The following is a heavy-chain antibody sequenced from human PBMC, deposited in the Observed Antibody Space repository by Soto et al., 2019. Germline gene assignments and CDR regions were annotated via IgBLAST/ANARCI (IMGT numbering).Heavy chain of an antibody. V-gene: IGHV5-51*01. Sequence: ESLKISCKGSGYSFTSYWIGWVRQMPGKGLEWMGIIYPGDSDTRYSPSFQGQVTISADKSISTAYLQWSSLKASDTAMYYCATPGIAVAGVYSVDYWGQGTPVTVSS. J-gene: IGHJ4*02. D-gene: IGHD6-19*01. CDR2: IYPGDSDT. CDR1: GYSFTSYW. CDR3: ATPGIAVAGVYSVDY.